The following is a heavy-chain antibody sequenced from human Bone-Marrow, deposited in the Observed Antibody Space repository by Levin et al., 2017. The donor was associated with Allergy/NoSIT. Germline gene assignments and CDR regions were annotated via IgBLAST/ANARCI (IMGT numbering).Heavy chain of an antibody. J-gene: IGHJ2*01. CDR3: ARRGRLPSPSSNVHWHLDL. V-gene: IGHV4-39*01. CDR1: GGSIHSADYY. CDR2: IYYSGST. Sequence: SQTLSLTCPLSGGSIHSADYYWGWVRQPPGRGLEWIGAIYYSGSTYYNPSLQSRVTLSVDTSRNQFSLKLNSVTAADTAVYYCARRGRLPSPSSNVHWHLDLWGRGTLVTVSS. D-gene: IGHD2-2*01.